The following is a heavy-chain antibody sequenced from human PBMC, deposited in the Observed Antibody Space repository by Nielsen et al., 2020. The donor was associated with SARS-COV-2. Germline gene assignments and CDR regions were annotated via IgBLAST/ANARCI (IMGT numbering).Heavy chain of an antibody. CDR2: ISWNSGSI. V-gene: IGHV3-9*01. CDR3: ATGAAAGTGNYYYGMDA. J-gene: IGHJ6*02. D-gene: IGHD6-13*01. Sequence: SLKISCAASGFTFDDYAMHWVRQAPGKGLEWVSGISWNSGSIGYADSVKGRFTISRDNAKNSLYLQMNSLRAEDTALYYCATGAAAGTGNYYYGMDAWGQGTTVTVSS. CDR1: GFTFDDYA.